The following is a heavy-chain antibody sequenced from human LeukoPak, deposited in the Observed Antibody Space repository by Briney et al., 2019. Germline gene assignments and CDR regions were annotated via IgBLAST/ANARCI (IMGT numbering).Heavy chain of an antibody. CDR2: IYYSGST. CDR3: ARGRSRYDYVWGSYRSTYYFDY. V-gene: IGHV4-39*01. CDR1: GGSISSSSYY. D-gene: IGHD3-16*02. J-gene: IGHJ4*02. Sequence: SETLSLTCTVSGGSISSSSYYWGWIRQPPGKGLEWIGSIYYSGSTYYNPSLKSRVTISVDTSKNQFSLKLSSVTAADTAVYYCARGRSRYDYVWGSYRSTYYFDYWGQGTLVTVSS.